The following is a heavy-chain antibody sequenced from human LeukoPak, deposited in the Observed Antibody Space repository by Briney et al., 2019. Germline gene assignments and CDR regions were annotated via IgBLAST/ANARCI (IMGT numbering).Heavy chain of an antibody. CDR2: IFYSGSS. J-gene: IGHJ4*02. V-gene: IGHV4-59*01. CDR1: GDSLNSYY. D-gene: IGHD6-25*01. Sequence: SETLSLTCTVSGDSLNSYYWSWIRQPPEEGLQWIGYIFYSGSSNYNASLRSRVAISVDTSKNQFSLKLTSVTAADTAVYYCAGRAARFFDYWGQGTLVTVSS. CDR3: AGRAARFFDY.